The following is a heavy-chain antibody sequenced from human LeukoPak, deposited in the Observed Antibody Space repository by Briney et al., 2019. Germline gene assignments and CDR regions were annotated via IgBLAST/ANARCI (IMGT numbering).Heavy chain of an antibody. CDR1: GGSFSGYF. Sequence: SETLSLTCAVYGGSFSGYFWTWIRQPPGKGLEWMGEINLSGSTNNNPSLKSRVTISADTSKKQISLKMRSVTAADTAIYYCARGTTSARLLYWGQGTLVTVSS. D-gene: IGHD6-6*01. CDR3: ARGTTSARLLY. V-gene: IGHV4-34*01. J-gene: IGHJ4*02. CDR2: INLSGST.